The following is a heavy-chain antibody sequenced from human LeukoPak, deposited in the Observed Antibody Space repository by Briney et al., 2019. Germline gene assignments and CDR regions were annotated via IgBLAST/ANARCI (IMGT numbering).Heavy chain of an antibody. CDR1: GGTFSSYA. J-gene: IGHJ6*03. Sequence: ASVKVSCKASGGTFSSYAISWVRQAPGQGLEWMGGIIPIFGTANYAQKFQGRVTITTDESTSTAYMELSSLRSEDTAVYYCARGTPVTDSYYYYYMDVWGKGTTVTVSS. CDR3: ARGTPVTDSYYYYYMDV. CDR2: IIPIFGTA. D-gene: IGHD4-11*01. V-gene: IGHV1-69*05.